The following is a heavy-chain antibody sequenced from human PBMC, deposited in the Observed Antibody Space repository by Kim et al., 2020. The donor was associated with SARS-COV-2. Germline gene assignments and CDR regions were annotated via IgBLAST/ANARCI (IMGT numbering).Heavy chain of an antibody. D-gene: IGHD6-13*01. V-gene: IGHV4-39*01. Sequence: SETLSLTCTVSGGSVSSSNYYWAWIRQPPGKELEWIGSIYYSGSTYYNPSLKSRLTISVETSKNQFSLNLKSVTAADTAIYYCARLRSSSWHFDYWGQEPWSPSPQ. J-gene: IGHJ4*01. CDR1: GGSVSSSNYY. CDR3: ARLRSSSWHFDY. CDR2: IYYSGST.